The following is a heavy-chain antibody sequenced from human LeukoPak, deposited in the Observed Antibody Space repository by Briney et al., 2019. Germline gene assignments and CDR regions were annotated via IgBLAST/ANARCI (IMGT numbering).Heavy chain of an antibody. Sequence: SETLSLTCTVSGGSISSSSYYWGWVRQPPGKGLEWIGSIYYSGSTYYNPSRKSRVTISVDTSKNQFPLKLSSVTAADTAVYYCARRRVRGFLEGWFDPWGQGTLVTVSS. CDR2: IYYSGST. V-gene: IGHV4-39*01. J-gene: IGHJ5*02. CDR1: GGSISSSSYY. CDR3: ARRRVRGFLEGWFDP. D-gene: IGHD5-12*01.